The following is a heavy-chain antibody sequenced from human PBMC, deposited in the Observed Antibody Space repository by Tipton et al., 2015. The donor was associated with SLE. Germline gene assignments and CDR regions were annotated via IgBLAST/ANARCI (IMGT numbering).Heavy chain of an antibody. CDR1: GFTFSSYG. Sequence: GSLRLSCAASGFTFSSYGMHWVRQAPGKGLEWVALIWYDGSYDYYADSVKGRFTISRDPSKNTVYLQMNSLTTEDTAVYYCAKGDSSGWYYYWGQGTLVTVSS. CDR2: IWYDGSYD. D-gene: IGHD6-19*01. V-gene: IGHV3-30*02. CDR3: AKGDSSGWYYY. J-gene: IGHJ4*02.